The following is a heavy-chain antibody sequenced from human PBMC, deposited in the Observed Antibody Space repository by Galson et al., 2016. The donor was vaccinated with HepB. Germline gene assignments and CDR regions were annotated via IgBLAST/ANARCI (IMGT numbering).Heavy chain of an antibody. CDR1: GYIFSNYH. D-gene: IGHD4-17*01. CDR3: ARDRTVTTLLHY. V-gene: IGHV1-46*03. Sequence: SVKVSCKASGYIFSNYHLHWVRQAPGQGLEWMGATNPSDITTNYAQKFQGSVTMTSDTATSTVYMELSRLRSDDTAVYYCARDRTVTTLLHYWGQGTLVTVSS. J-gene: IGHJ4*02. CDR2: TNPSDITT.